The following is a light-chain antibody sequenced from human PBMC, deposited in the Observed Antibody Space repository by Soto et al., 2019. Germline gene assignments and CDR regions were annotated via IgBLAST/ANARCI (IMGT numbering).Light chain of an antibody. CDR1: SSDVGGYNF. CDR2: EVS. V-gene: IGLV2-14*01. J-gene: IGLJ1*01. Sequence: QSALTQPASVSGSPGQSITIYCTGTSSDVGGYNFVSWYQHHPGKAPKLMIYEVSNRPSGVSNRFSGSKSGNTASLTISGLQAEDEADYYCSSYTSSSTQVFGTGTKVTVL. CDR3: SSYTSSSTQV.